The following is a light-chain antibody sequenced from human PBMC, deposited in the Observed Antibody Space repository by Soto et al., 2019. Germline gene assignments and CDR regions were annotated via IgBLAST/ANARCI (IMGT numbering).Light chain of an antibody. Sequence: EIALTQSPATLSLSPGERATLSCRASQSVSSYLAWYQQKPGQAPRLLIYDASNRATGIPARFSGSGSGTDFTLTISSLEPEDFAVYYCRQRSNWPWTFGQGTKVDIK. CDR3: RQRSNWPWT. CDR2: DAS. V-gene: IGKV3-11*01. CDR1: QSVSSY. J-gene: IGKJ1*01.